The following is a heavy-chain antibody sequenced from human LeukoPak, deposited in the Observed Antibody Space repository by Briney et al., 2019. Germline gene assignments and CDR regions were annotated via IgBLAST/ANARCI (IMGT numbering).Heavy chain of an antibody. D-gene: IGHD3-3*01. Sequence: SVKVSCKASGGTLSCYAISWVRQAPGQGLEWMGGIMPIFGTANYAQKFQGRVTITTDESTSTAYMELSSLRSEDTAVYYCASGNRDFWSGYYTRADYYYYMDVWGKGTTVTVSS. J-gene: IGHJ6*03. CDR1: GGTLSCYA. V-gene: IGHV1-69*05. CDR3: ASGNRDFWSGYYTRADYYYYMDV. CDR2: IMPIFGTA.